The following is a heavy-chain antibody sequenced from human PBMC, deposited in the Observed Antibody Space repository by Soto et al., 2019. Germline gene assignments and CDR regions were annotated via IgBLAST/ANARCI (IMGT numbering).Heavy chain of an antibody. CDR3: ARDRHSGSYYWDWFDP. J-gene: IGHJ5*02. CDR1: GFTFSSYG. D-gene: IGHD1-26*01. CDR2: IWYDGSNK. Sequence: GGSLRLSCAASGFTFSSYGMHWVRQAPGKGLEWVAVIWYDGSNKYYADSVKGRFTISRDNSKNTLYLKMNSLSADDTAVYYCARDRHSGSYYWDWFDPWGQGTLVTVSS. V-gene: IGHV3-33*01.